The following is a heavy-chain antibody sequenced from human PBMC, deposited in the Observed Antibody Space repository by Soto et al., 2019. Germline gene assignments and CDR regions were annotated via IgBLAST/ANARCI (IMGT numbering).Heavy chain of an antibody. J-gene: IGHJ3*02. Sequence: GASVKVSCKASGYTFTGYYMHWVRQAPGQGLEWMGWINPNSGGTNYAQKFQGWVTMTRDTSISTAYMELSRLRSDDTAVYYCAMAGYYYGSGTKRNAFDIWGQGTIVTVS. D-gene: IGHD3-10*01. CDR3: AMAGYYYGSGTKRNAFDI. V-gene: IGHV1-2*04. CDR1: GYTFTGYY. CDR2: INPNSGGT.